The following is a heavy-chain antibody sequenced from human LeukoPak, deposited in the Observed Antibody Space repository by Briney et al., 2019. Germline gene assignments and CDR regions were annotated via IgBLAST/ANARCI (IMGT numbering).Heavy chain of an antibody. J-gene: IGHJ6*03. CDR3: ARGEGNDYVWGSFYYYLDV. CDR2: INDIGHT. Sequence: PSETLSLTCAVNAESFNGYYWTWIRQSPGKGMEWIGEINDIGHTNYSPSLKSRVTISRDTSKKQFSLQLSSVTAADTAVYYCARGEGNDYVWGSFYYYLDVWGKGTTVTVSS. D-gene: IGHD3-16*01. V-gene: IGHV4-34*01. CDR1: AESFNGYY.